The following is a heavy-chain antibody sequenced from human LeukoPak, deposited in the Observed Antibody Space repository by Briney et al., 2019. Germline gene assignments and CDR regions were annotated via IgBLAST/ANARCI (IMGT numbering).Heavy chain of an antibody. CDR1: GGSFSGYY. V-gene: IGHV4-34*01. D-gene: IGHD6-19*01. J-gene: IGHJ4*02. CDR3: ARDRLINSTGWYLGFDY. CDR2: INHSGST. Sequence: ASETLSLTCAVYGGSFSGYYWSWIRQPPGKGLEWIGEINHSGSTNYNPSLKSRVTISVDTSKNQFSLKLSSVTAADTAVYYCARDRLINSTGWYLGFDYWGQGTLVTVSS.